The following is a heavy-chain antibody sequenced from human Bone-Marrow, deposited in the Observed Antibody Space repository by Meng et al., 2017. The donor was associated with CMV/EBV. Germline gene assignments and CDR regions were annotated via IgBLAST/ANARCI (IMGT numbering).Heavy chain of an antibody. CDR1: GLTVSSNY. CDR2: IYSGGST. CDR3: ARDTREYSSSWDALDI. J-gene: IGHJ3*02. V-gene: IGHV3-53*01. D-gene: IGHD6-13*01. Sequence: GESLKISCAASGLTVSSNYMSWVRQAPGKGLEWVSVIYSGGSTYYADSVKGRFTITRDNSKNTLYLQMNSLRAEDTAVCYCARDTREYSSSWDALDIWGEATM.